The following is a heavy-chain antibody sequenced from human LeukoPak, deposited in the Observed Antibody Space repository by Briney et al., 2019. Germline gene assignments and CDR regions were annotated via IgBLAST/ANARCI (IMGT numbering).Heavy chain of an antibody. J-gene: IGHJ5*02. D-gene: IGHD3-22*01. CDR1: GFTFDDYA. CDR2: ISWNIGGI. V-gene: IGHV3-9*01. Sequence: GGSLRLSFSASGFTFDDYAMPGGRQAPGEGLGWGSGISWNIGGIGYAHSVKGTFNIYSHKAQISLYLQMNSLRAEDTVLSYCAKAADSSGLAGWFDPWGQGTLVTVSS. CDR3: AKAADSSGLAGWFDP.